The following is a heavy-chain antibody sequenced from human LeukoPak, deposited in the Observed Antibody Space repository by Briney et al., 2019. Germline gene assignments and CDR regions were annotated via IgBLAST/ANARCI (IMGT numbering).Heavy chain of an antibody. CDR1: GGSISSSSYY. J-gene: IGHJ5*02. Sequence: SETLSLTCTVSGGSISSSSYYWGWIRQPPGKGLEWIGSIYYSGSTYYNPSLKSRVTISVDTSKNQFSLKLSSATAADTAVYYCARLGGYSSGWYFTEANWFDPWGQGTLVTVSS. V-gene: IGHV4-39*01. D-gene: IGHD6-19*01. CDR2: IYYSGST. CDR3: ARLGGYSSGWYFTEANWFDP.